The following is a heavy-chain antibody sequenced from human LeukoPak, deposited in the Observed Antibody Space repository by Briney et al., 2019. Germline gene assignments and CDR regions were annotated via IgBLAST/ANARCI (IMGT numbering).Heavy chain of an antibody. CDR2: FDPEDGDT. J-gene: IGHJ4*02. D-gene: IGHD4-11*01. Sequence: ASVKVSCKVSGYSLTELSMRWVRQAPGKGLEWMGWFDPEDGDTIYAQKFQGRVTMTEDTSTDTAYMELSSLRSEDTAVYYSATTVFGMTTAISYFDYWGQGTLVTVSS. V-gene: IGHV1-24*01. CDR3: ATTVFGMTTAISYFDY. CDR1: GYSLTELS.